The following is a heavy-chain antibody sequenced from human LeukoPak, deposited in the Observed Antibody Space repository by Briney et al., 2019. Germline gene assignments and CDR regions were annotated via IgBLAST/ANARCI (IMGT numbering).Heavy chain of an antibody. CDR1: GFTFSIYW. CDR3: ARDNVAVPGGDY. Sequence: PGGSLRLSCAASGFTFSIYWMSWVRQAPGKGLEWVANIKPDGSEKNYVDSVKGRFTISRDNAKNSLYLQIYSLRDADTAVYYCARDNVAVPGGDYWGQGTLVTVSS. J-gene: IGHJ4*02. D-gene: IGHD6-19*01. CDR2: IKPDGSEK. V-gene: IGHV3-7*04.